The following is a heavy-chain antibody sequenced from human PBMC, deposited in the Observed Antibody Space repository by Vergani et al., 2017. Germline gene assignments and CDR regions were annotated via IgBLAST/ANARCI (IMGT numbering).Heavy chain of an antibody. V-gene: IGHV4-39*01. J-gene: IGHJ5*02. D-gene: IGHD6-19*01. CDR2: IYYSGGT. Sequence: QLQLQESGPGLVKPSATLSLTCSVPGASIRSSNYYWGWIRQPPGKGLEWIASIYYSGGTYYNPSLRSRVTISVDTSKNQFSLKLSSVTAADTAVYFCARHSTVEWLVKLGWIDPGGQGILVTVSS. CDR3: ARHSTVEWLVKLGWIDP. CDR1: GASIRSSNYY.